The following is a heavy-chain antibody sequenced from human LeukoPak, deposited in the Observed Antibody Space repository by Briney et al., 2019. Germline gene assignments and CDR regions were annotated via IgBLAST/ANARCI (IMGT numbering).Heavy chain of an antibody. CDR1: GGSFSGYY. V-gene: IGHV4-34*01. J-gene: IGHJ4*02. CDR3: ARHDPGRPGFRENLPFDY. Sequence: PSETLSLTCAVYGGSFSGYYWGWIRQPPGKGLEWIGGINHSGSTNYNPSLKSRVTISVDTSKNQFSLKLSSVTAADTAVYYCARHDPGRPGFRENLPFDYWGQGTLVTVSS. CDR2: INHSGST. D-gene: IGHD1-1*01.